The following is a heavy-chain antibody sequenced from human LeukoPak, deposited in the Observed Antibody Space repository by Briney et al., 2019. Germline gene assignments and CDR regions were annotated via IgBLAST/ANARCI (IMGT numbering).Heavy chain of an antibody. D-gene: IGHD5-24*01. V-gene: IGHV4-30-2*01. J-gene: IGHJ4*02. CDR2: IYHSGST. Sequence: PSETLSLTCAVSGGSISSGGSSWSWIRQPPGGGLEWIGYIYHSGSTYYNPSLKSRVTISVDRSKNQFSLKLYSVTAADTAVYYCARGRLQLDYWGQGTLVTVSS. CDR1: GGSISSGGSS. CDR3: ARGRLQLDY.